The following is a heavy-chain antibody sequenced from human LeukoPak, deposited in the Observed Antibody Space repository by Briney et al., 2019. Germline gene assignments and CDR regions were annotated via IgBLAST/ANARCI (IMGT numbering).Heavy chain of an antibody. D-gene: IGHD5-24*01. J-gene: IGHJ5*02. CDR2: IYHSGST. V-gene: IGHV4-30-2*01. CDR1: GGSISSGGYY. CDR3: ARLGSRHGYNWGDL. Sequence: PSETLSLTCTVSGGSISSGGYYWSWIRQPPGKGLEWIGYIYHSGSTYYNPSLKSRVTISVDRSKNQFSLKLSSVTAADTAMYYCARLGSRHGYNWGDLWGQGTLVTVSS.